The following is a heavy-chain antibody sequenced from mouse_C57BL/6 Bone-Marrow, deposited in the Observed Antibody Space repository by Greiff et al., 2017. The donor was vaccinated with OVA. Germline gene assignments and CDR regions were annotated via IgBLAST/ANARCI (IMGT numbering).Heavy chain of an antibody. Sequence: QVHVKQPGAELVMPGASVKLSCKASGYTFPSYWMHWVKQRPGQGLEWIGEIDPSDSYTNYNQKFKGKSTLTVDKSSSTAYMQLSSLTSEDSAVYYCARVRTMVTRGMDYWGQGTSVTVSS. J-gene: IGHJ4*01. CDR1: GYTFPSYW. CDR3: ARVRTMVTRGMDY. D-gene: IGHD2-2*01. CDR2: IDPSDSYT. V-gene: IGHV1-69*01.